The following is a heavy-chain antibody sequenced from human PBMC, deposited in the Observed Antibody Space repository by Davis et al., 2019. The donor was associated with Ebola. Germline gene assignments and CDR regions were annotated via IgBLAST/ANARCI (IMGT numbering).Heavy chain of an antibody. CDR2: ISGSGGST. Sequence: GESLKISCAASGFTFSSYAMSWVRQAPGKGLEWVSAISGSGGSTYYADSVKGRFTISRDNSKSTLYLQMNTLRAEDTAVYYCAKGGSRDYWGQGTLVTVSS. D-gene: IGHD1-26*01. CDR3: AKGGSRDY. V-gene: IGHV3-23*01. J-gene: IGHJ4*02. CDR1: GFTFSSYA.